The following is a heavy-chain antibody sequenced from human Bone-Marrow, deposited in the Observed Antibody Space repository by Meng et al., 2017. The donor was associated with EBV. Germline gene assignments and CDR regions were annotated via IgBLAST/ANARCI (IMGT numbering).Heavy chain of an antibody. V-gene: IGHV1-2*06. Sequence: VQVVESGDEVKKPGASVKVSCKASGYTFTGYYMHWVRQAPGKGLEWMGRINPNSGDTNYAQKFQGRVTMTRDTSISTAYMELSRLRSDDTAVYYCARAKAAAAGTLIDYWGQGTLVTVSS. D-gene: IGHD6-13*01. CDR1: GYTFTGYY. J-gene: IGHJ4*02. CDR3: ARAKAAAAGTLIDY. CDR2: INPNSGDT.